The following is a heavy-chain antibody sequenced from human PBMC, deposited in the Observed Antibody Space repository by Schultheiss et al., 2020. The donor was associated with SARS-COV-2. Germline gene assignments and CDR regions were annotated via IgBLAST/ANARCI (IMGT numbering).Heavy chain of an antibody. V-gene: IGHV4-59*01. CDR3: AREEMTDYSNYFGY. D-gene: IGHD4-11*01. CDR1: GGSISSYY. J-gene: IGHJ4*02. CDR2: ISHSGTT. Sequence: SQTLSLTCTVSGGSISSYYWSWIRQPAGKGLEWIGEISHSGTTNYNPSLKSRVTISVDTAKNQFSLKLSSVLAADTAVYFCAREEMTDYSNYFGYWGQGTLVTV.